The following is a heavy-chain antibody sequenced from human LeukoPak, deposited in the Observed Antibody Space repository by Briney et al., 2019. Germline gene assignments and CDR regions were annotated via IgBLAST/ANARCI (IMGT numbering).Heavy chain of an antibody. Sequence: ASVKVSCKASGYSFSDFYLNWVRQAPGQRLEGMGWINPYSDALIYAEKFQDRVTMTWDTSTATAYMELTRLTSDDTTVYYCATATVTHTRDPWGQGSLVTVSS. D-gene: IGHD1-1*01. CDR3: ATATVTHTRDP. V-gene: IGHV1-2*02. CDR2: INPYSDAL. J-gene: IGHJ5*02. CDR1: GYSFSDFY.